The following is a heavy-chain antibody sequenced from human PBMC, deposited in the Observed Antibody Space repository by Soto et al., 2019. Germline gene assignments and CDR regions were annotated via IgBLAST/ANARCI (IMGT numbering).Heavy chain of an antibody. J-gene: IGHJ4*02. D-gene: IGHD1-7*01. V-gene: IGHV3-64*01. CDR2: ISSNGGTT. Sequence: EVQLAESGGGMVQPGGSLRLSCVASGFTFSSYDMHWVRQAPGKGLEYVSSISSNGGTTYYGNSVKGRFTISRDNSKNTLYLQMGSLRVVDMAVYYCVRRVSGNYDYWGQGTLVTVSS. CDR1: GFTFSSYD. CDR3: VRRVSGNYDY.